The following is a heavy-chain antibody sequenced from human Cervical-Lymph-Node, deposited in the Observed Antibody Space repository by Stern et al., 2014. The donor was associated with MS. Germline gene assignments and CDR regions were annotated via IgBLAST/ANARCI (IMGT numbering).Heavy chain of an antibody. Sequence: QVQLMQSGAEVKKPGASVKVSCKASGYSFIIYPMHWVRQAPGQGLEWMGWINAANGDTKYSEKLQDRVTFTRDTSASTAYMELSSLRPEDTAVYYCAKGVTLVQGIVNRGLASWGQGTLVIVSS. CDR3: AKGVTLVQGIVNRGLAS. V-gene: IGHV1-3*01. J-gene: IGHJ5*02. CDR1: GYSFIIYP. D-gene: IGHD3-10*01. CDR2: INAANGDT.